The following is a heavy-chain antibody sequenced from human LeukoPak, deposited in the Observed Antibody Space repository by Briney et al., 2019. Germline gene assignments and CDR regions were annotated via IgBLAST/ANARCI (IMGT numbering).Heavy chain of an antibody. Sequence: TGGSLRLSCAASGFTFSSYAMSWVRQAPGKGLDWVSTISGSGGSTYYADSVKGRFTISRNNSKNTLYLQMNSLRAEDTAVYYCAKDRGVAVAGTWMGFDYWGQGTLVPVSS. CDR2: ISGSGGST. CDR3: AKDRGVAVAGTWMGFDY. J-gene: IGHJ4*02. CDR1: GFTFSSYA. V-gene: IGHV3-23*01. D-gene: IGHD6-19*01.